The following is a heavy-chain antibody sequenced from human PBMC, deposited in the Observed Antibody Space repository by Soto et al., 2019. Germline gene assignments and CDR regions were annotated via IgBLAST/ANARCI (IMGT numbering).Heavy chain of an antibody. CDR2: IFWNDER. J-gene: IGHJ4*02. CDR3: ARALREGLPIYYFDS. CDR1: GFSLSKARMG. D-gene: IGHD1-26*01. V-gene: IGHV2-26*01. Sequence: QVTLKESGPVLVKPTETLTLTCTVSGFSLSKARMGVSWIRQPPGKALEWLAHIFWNDERSYNTSLKSRLTLSRETSKSQVVLTMTNVNPVTTGTYFCARALREGLPIYYFDSWGQGTLVTVSS.